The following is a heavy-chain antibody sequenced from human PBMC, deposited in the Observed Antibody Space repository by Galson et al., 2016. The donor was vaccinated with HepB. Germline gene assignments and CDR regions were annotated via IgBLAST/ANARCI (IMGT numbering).Heavy chain of an antibody. CDR1: GYTFTSSW. CDR3: ARHKIGGGGYDYGFDP. CDR2: IYPGDSDT. V-gene: IGHV5-51*01. J-gene: IGHJ5*02. D-gene: IGHD5-12*01. Sequence: SGAEVKQPGGSLKISCKTSGYTFTSSWIGWVRQMPGKGLEWMGIIYPGDSDTRYSPSFQGQVTISANTSISTTYLQWSSLKASDSAMYYCARHKIGGGGYDYGFDPWGQGTLVTVSS.